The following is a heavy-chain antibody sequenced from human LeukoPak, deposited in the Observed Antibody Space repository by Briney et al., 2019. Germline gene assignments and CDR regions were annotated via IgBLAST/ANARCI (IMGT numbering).Heavy chain of an antibody. V-gene: IGHV1-8*01. CDR1: GYTFTSYD. CDR3: ARSPRTRNLLWFGDYYFDY. D-gene: IGHD3-10*01. J-gene: IGHJ4*02. CDR2: MNPNSGNT. Sequence: ASVKVSCKASGYTFTSYDINWVRQATGQGLEWMGWMNPNSGNTGYAQKFQGRVTMTRNTSISTAYMELSSLRSEDTAVYYCARSPRTRNLLWFGDYYFDYWGQGTLVTVSS.